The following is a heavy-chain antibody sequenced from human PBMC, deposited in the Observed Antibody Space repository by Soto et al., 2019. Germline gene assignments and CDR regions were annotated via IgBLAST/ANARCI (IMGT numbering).Heavy chain of an antibody. J-gene: IGHJ1*01. CDR1: GFTFSTYW. CDR2: ISENGGIT. V-gene: IGHV3-74*01. CDR3: AREYYSSGTH. Sequence: PGGSLRLSCAASGFTFSTYWMQWVRQVPGEGLMWVPSISENGGITAYADSVKGRFTISRDNAKNTLYLQMNGLRVEDTAIYYCAREYYSSGTHWGQGTLVTVSS. D-gene: IGHD3-10*01.